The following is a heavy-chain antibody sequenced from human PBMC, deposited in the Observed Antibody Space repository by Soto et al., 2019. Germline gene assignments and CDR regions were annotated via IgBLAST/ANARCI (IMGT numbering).Heavy chain of an antibody. Sequence: ASVKVSCKASGYTFTSYDINWVRQATGQGLEWMGWMNPNSGNTGYAQKFQGRVTMTRNTSISTAYMELSSLRSEDTAVYYGARGDVGRLGYCSGGSCYRNWGTFDIWGQGTMVTVSS. V-gene: IGHV1-8*01. D-gene: IGHD2-15*01. CDR3: ARGDVGRLGYCSGGSCYRNWGTFDI. J-gene: IGHJ3*02. CDR2: MNPNSGNT. CDR1: GYTFTSYD.